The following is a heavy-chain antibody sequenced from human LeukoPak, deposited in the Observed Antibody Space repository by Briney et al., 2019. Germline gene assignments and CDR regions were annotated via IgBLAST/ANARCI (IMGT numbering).Heavy chain of an antibody. V-gene: IGHV4-4*07. Sequence: PSETLSLTCTVSGASIRSYYWSWIRQPAGKGLEWIGRIVPSGSTNYNPSLKSRVTMSVDTSKNQLSLKLNSVTAADTAVYYCAKEGAAPGPDFDYWGQGTQVIVSS. D-gene: IGHD6-13*01. CDR2: IVPSGST. CDR3: AKEGAAPGPDFDY. J-gene: IGHJ4*02. CDR1: GASIRSYY.